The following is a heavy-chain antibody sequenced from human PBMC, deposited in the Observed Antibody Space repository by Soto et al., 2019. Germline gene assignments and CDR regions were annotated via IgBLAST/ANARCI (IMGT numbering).Heavy chain of an antibody. Sequence: SETLSLTCIVSGGSISSGGYYWSWIRQHPGKSKEWIGYIYYSGSTYYNPSLKSRVTISVDRSKNQFSLKLSSVTAADTAVYYCARVADCSGGRCYFSVDYWGQGTLVTVSS. CDR1: GGSISSGGYY. CDR2: IYYSGST. J-gene: IGHJ4*02. CDR3: ARVADCSGGRCYFSVDY. D-gene: IGHD2-15*01. V-gene: IGHV4-30-4*08.